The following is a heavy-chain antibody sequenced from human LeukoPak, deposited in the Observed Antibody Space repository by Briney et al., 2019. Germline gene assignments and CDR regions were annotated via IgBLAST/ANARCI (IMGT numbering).Heavy chain of an antibody. J-gene: IGHJ4*02. Sequence: SETLSLTCAVYGGSFSGYYWSWIRQPPGKGLEWIGEINHSGSTNYNPSLKSRVTISVDTSKNQFSLKLSSVTAADTAVYYCATGILPFDYWGQGTLVTVSS. CDR1: GGSFSGYY. CDR3: ATGILPFDY. D-gene: IGHD2-15*01. V-gene: IGHV4-34*01. CDR2: INHSGST.